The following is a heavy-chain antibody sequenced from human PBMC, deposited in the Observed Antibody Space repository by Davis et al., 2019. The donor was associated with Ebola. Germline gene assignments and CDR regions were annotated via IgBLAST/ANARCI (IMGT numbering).Heavy chain of an antibody. CDR1: AFDTYW. Sequence: PGGSLRLSCAASAFDTYWMHWVRQAPGKGLEWVSRIKSDGSATSYADSVKGRFTISRDNAKNTLYLQMNSLRAEDTAVYYCARDRFDYVWGSDRNGPRGLDVWGQGTTVTVSS. J-gene: IGHJ6*02. CDR3: ARDRFDYVWGSDRNGPRGLDV. V-gene: IGHV3-74*01. D-gene: IGHD3-16*02. CDR2: IKSDGSAT.